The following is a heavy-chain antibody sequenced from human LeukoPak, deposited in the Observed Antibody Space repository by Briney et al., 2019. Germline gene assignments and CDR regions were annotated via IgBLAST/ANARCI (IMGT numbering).Heavy chain of an antibody. CDR3: ARSAGRKKDIVVVPAAD. CDR1: GGTFSSYA. D-gene: IGHD2-2*01. Sequence: GASVKVSCKASGGTFSSYAISWVRQAPGQGLEWMGGIIPIFGTANYAQQFQGRVTITADESTSTAYMELSSLRSEDTAVYYCARSAGRKKDIVVVPAADWGQGTLVTVSS. CDR2: IIPIFGTA. J-gene: IGHJ4*02. V-gene: IGHV1-69*13.